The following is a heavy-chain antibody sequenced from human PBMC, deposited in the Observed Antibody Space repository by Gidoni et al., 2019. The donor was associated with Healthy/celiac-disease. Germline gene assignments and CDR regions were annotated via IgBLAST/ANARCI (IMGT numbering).Heavy chain of an antibody. Sequence: QLQLQESGPGLVKPSETLSLTCTVSGGSISSSSYYWGWIRQPPGKGLEWIGSIYYSGRTYYNPYLKSRVTISVDTSKNQFSLKLSSVTAADTAVYYCARRFGSSCIDPWGQGTLVTVSS. CDR1: GGSISSSSYY. CDR2: IYYSGRT. D-gene: IGHD6-13*01. CDR3: ARRFGSSCIDP. V-gene: IGHV4-39*01. J-gene: IGHJ5*02.